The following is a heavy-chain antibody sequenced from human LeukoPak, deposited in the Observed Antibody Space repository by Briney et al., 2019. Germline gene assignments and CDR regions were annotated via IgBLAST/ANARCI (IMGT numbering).Heavy chain of an antibody. CDR3: ASLNGGYSGYDYLDAFDI. CDR1: GFTFSSYW. Sequence: QSGGSLRLSCAASGFTFSSYWMSWVRQAPGKGLEWVANIKQDGSEKYYVDSVKGRFTISRDNAKNSLYLQMNNLRAEDTAVYYCASLNGGYSGYDYLDAFDIWGQGTMVTVSS. V-gene: IGHV3-7*01. CDR2: IKQDGSEK. J-gene: IGHJ3*02. D-gene: IGHD5-12*01.